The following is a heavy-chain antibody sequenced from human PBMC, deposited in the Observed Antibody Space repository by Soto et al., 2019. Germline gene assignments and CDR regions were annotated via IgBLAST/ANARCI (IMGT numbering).Heavy chain of an antibody. CDR2: INAGNGNT. CDR1: GYTFTSYA. J-gene: IGHJ4*02. V-gene: IGHV1-3*01. CDR3: ARGLYSSSTGELAY. Sequence: ASVKVSCKASGYTFTSYAMHWVRQAPGQRLEWMGWINAGNGNTKYSQKFQGRVTITRDTSASTAYMELNSLRDEDTAVYYCARGLYSSSTGELAYWGQGTLVTVSS. D-gene: IGHD6-19*01.